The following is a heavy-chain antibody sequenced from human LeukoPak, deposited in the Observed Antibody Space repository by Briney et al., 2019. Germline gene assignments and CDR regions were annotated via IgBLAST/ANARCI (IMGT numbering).Heavy chain of an antibody. CDR1: GYTFTDYL. V-gene: IGHV1-2*02. J-gene: IGHJ4*02. CDR3: ARDPGYSSPRGDY. Sequence: ASVKVSCKASGYTFTDYLMHWVRQAPGQGLEWMGWINPNSGGTHYAQKFQGRVTMTRDTSISTAYMELSRLRSDDPAVYYCARDPGYSSPRGDYWGQGTLVTVSS. CDR2: INPNSGGT. D-gene: IGHD5-18*01.